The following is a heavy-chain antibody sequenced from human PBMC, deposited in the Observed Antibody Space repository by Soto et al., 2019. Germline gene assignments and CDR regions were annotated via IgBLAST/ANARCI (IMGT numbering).Heavy chain of an antibody. D-gene: IGHD4-17*01. CDR3: ASGVFSDYGTYYFDY. Sequence: QVQLVQSGAEVKKSWSSVKVSCKASGGTFSSYAISWVRQAPGQGLEWMGGIIPIYGPTNYAQKFRGRVTITADESTSTAYMELSSLRSEDTAVYYCASGVFSDYGTYYFDYWGQGTLVTVSS. J-gene: IGHJ4*02. CDR1: GGTFSSYA. CDR2: IIPIYGPT. V-gene: IGHV1-69*01.